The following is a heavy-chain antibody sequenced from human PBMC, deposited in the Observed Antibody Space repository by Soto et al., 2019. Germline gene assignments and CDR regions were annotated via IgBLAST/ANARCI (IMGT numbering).Heavy chain of an antibody. Sequence: GESQKISCKGSGYRFTSYWISWVVQMTGKGLEWMGRIDPSGSYTNYSPSFQGHVTISADKSISTAYLQWSSLKASDTAMYYCARTFDYGGNSMIDYWGQGTLVTVSS. J-gene: IGHJ4*02. D-gene: IGHD4-17*01. CDR1: GYRFTSYW. CDR3: ARTFDYGGNSMIDY. V-gene: IGHV5-10-1*01. CDR2: IDPSGSYT.